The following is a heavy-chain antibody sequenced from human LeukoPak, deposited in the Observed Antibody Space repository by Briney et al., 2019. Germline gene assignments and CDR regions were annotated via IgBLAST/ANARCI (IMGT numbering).Heavy chain of an antibody. Sequence: SETLSLTCNVSGDSLTSHFWSWIRQTPGKGPEWIGYVFHSGTTNYSPSLKSRVTISLDTSKKQLYLRLASVTAADTAVYYCARRMVTVTDAFDIWGRGTRVSVSS. D-gene: IGHD2-21*02. CDR3: ARRMVTVTDAFDI. J-gene: IGHJ3*02. V-gene: IGHV4-59*08. CDR1: GDSLTSHF. CDR2: VFHSGTT.